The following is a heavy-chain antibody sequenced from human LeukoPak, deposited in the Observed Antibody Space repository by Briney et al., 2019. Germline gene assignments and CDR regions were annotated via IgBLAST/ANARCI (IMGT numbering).Heavy chain of an antibody. D-gene: IGHD6-19*01. CDR1: GYSISSGYY. J-gene: IGHJ2*01. CDR2: IYHSGST. Sequence: SETLSLTCTVSGYSISSGYYWGWIRQPPGKGLEWIGSIYHSGSTYYNPSLKSRVTISVDTSKNQFSLKLSSVTAADTAVYYCARRVPSSGYNWYFDLWGRGTLVTVSS. V-gene: IGHV4-38-2*02. CDR3: ARRVPSSGYNWYFDL.